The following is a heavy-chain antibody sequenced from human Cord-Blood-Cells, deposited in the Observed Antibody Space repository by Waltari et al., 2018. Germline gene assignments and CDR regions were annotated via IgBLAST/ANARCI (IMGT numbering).Heavy chain of an antibody. CDR3: ANGQGVINY. Sequence: EVQLLESGGGLVQPGGSLRLPCVACGFTCSSYAMSWVRQAPGKGLEWVSAISGSGGSTYYADSVKGRFTISRDNSKHTLYLQMNSLRAEDTAVYYCANGQGVINYWGQGTLVTVSS. V-gene: IGHV3-23*01. J-gene: IGHJ4*02. CDR1: GFTCSSYA. CDR2: ISGSGGST. D-gene: IGHD3-10*01.